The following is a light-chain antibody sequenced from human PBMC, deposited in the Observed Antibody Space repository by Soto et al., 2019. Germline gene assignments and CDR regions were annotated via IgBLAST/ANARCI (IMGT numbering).Light chain of an antibody. CDR3: ALWDDRLNGCV. V-gene: IGLV1-44*01. J-gene: IGLJ1*01. CDR2: SNT. Sequence: QSVLTQPPSVSETPGQRVTISCSGSSSNTGSNTVNWYRQLPETAPTLLIYSNTQRPSGVPDRFSGSQSGTSASLAISGLQSEDEAEYYCALWDDRLNGCVFGTGTKVTVL. CDR1: SSNTGSNT.